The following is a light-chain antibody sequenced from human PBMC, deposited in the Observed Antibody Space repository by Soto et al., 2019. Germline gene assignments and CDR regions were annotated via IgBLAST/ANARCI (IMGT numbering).Light chain of an antibody. J-gene: IGKJ2*01. V-gene: IGKV3-11*01. CDR3: QQSYSTPRT. Sequence: EIVLTQSPATLSLSPGERATLSCRASQSVNTYLGWYQQRPGQAPILLIYDASNRATGIPARFSGSGSGTDFTLTISSLQPEDFATYYCQQSYSTPRTFGQGTKLEIK. CDR1: QSVNTY. CDR2: DAS.